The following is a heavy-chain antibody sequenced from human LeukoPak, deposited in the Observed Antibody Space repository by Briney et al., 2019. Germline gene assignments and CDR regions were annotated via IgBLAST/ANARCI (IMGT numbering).Heavy chain of an antibody. D-gene: IGHD3-3*01. Sequence: KPSETLSLTCAAYGGSFSGYSWSWIRQPPGKGLEWIGEINHSGSTNYNPSRKSRDAISVDTSKTQFSLKLSSVTSADTAVYYCARSTANRSGFLEWLLYGGDFDYWGQGTLVTVSS. J-gene: IGHJ4*02. CDR3: ARSTANRSGFLEWLLYGGDFDY. V-gene: IGHV4-34*01. CDR1: GGSFSGYS. CDR2: INHSGST.